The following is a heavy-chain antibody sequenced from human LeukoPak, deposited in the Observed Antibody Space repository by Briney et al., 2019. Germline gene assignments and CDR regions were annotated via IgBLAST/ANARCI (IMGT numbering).Heavy chain of an antibody. V-gene: IGHV4-39*07. D-gene: IGHD5-18*01. J-gene: IGHJ5*02. CDR3: AREGSRGYSYGNWFDP. CDR2: IYYSGST. Sequence: SETLSLTCTVSGGSISSSSYYWGWIRQPPGKGLEWIGSIYYSGSTYYNPSLKSRVTISVDTSKNQFSLKLSSVTAADTAVYYCAREGSRGYSYGNWFDPWGQGTLVTVSS. CDR1: GGSISSSSYY.